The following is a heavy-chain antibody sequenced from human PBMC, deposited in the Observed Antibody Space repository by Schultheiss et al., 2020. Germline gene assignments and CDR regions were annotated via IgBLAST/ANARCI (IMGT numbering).Heavy chain of an antibody. CDR1: GFSLSTSGMC. D-gene: IGHD6-19*01. CDR3: AQMPRDSNGWHHLDY. CDR2: IDWDDDK. J-gene: IGHJ4*02. V-gene: IGHV2-70*01. Sequence: SGPTLVKPTQTLTLTCTFSGFSLSTSGMCVSWIRQPPGKALEWLALIDWDDDKYYSTSLKTRLTISKDTSKNQVVLTMTNMDPVDTATYYCAQMPRDSNGWHHLDYWGQGIRVTVSS.